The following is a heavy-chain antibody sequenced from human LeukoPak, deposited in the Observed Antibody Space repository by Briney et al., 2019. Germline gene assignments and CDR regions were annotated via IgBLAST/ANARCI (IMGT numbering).Heavy chain of an antibody. J-gene: IGHJ4*02. CDR3: ARDTNYYDSSGLENPIDY. CDR2: ISAYNGNT. CDR1: GYTFTTYG. Sequence: GASVKVSCKASGYTFTTYGFTWVRQAPGQGLEWMGWISAYNGNTHYAQKLQGRVTMTTDTSTSTVYMELRSLRSDDTAVYYCARDTNYYDSSGLENPIDYWGQGTLVTVSS. V-gene: IGHV1-18*01. D-gene: IGHD3-22*01.